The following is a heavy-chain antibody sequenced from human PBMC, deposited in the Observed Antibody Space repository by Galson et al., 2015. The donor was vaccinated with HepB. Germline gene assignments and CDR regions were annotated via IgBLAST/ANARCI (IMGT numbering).Heavy chain of an antibody. CDR3: ARDLSGNDY. CDR2: INPTGGGT. D-gene: IGHD6-19*01. CDR1: GYTFTNYY. V-gene: IGHV1-46*01. J-gene: IGHJ4*02. Sequence: SVKVSCKASGYTFTNYYMHWVRQAPGQGLEWMGIINPTGGGTNYAQKFQGRVTMTRDTSTSTVYMGLSSLRSEDTAVYYCARDLSGNDYWGQGTLVTVSS.